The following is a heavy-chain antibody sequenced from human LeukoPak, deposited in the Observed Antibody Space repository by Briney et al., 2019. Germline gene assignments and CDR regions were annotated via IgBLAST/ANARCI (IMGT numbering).Heavy chain of an antibody. Sequence: GGSLRLSCAASGFTFSSYSMNWVRQAPGKGLEWVSYISSSSSTIYYADSVKGRFTISRDNAKNSLYLQMNSLRAEDTAVYYCASQVTYYYDSSGYHLDYWGQGTLVTVSS. CDR2: ISSSSSTI. CDR1: GFTFSSYS. V-gene: IGHV3-48*04. J-gene: IGHJ4*02. D-gene: IGHD3-22*01. CDR3: ASQVTYYYDSSGYHLDY.